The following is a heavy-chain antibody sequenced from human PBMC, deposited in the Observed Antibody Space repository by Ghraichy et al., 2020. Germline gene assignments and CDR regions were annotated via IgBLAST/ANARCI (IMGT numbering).Heavy chain of an antibody. V-gene: IGHV3-74*01. CDR1: GFTFSNSS. CDR2: INSDGSST. Sequence: GGSLRLSCAASGFTFSNSSIHWVRQAPGKGLEWVSRINSDGSSTNYADSVKGRFTISRDNAKNTLYLQMNSLRAEDTAVYYCARVSSYNWFDCWGQGTLVTVSS. D-gene: IGHD5-24*01. CDR3: ARVSSYNWFDC. J-gene: IGHJ4*02.